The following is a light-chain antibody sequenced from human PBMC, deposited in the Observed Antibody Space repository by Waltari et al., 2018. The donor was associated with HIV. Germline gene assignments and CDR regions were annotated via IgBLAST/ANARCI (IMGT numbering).Light chain of an antibody. V-gene: IGLV1-40*01. Sequence: QSVMTQPTSISGAPRQRVPISCTGSRSTIGAGYDVHWYHQLPGKAPKPLIYDSRDRPSGVLDRFSGSKSGTSASLAITGLQAEDEADYYCQSYDNNLSVWMFGGGTKLTVL. J-gene: IGLJ3*02. CDR3: QSYDNNLSVWM. CDR2: DSR. CDR1: RSTIGAGYD.